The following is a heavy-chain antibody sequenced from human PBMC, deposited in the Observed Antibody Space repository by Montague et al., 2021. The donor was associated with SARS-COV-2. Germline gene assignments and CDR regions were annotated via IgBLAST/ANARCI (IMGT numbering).Heavy chain of an antibody. D-gene: IGHD4-17*01. CDR1: GDSISRSTYF. J-gene: IGHJ5*02. Sequence: SETLSLTCTVSGDSISRSTYFWAWIRQPPGKGLEWIGSIYYTGSTYYNPSLKSRVTISVDTSKNQFSLKLSSVTATDTAVYYCARLPRGTVSTLSNWFDPWGLGTLVTVSS. CDR3: ARLPRGTVSTLSNWFDP. V-gene: IGHV4-39*01. CDR2: IYYTGST.